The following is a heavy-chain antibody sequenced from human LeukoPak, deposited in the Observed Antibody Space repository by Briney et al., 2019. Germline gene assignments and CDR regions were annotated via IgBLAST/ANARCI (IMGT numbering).Heavy chain of an antibody. Sequence: PSETLSLTCAVYGGSFSGYYWSWVRQPPGKGLEWIGEINHSGSTNYNPSLKSRVTISVDTSKNQFSLKLSSVTAADTAVYYCARLTGPRRPTEPKRQYPSIAARPDPNNYWGQGTLVTVSS. D-gene: IGHD6-6*01. CDR2: INHSGST. CDR1: GGSFSGYY. V-gene: IGHV4-34*01. J-gene: IGHJ4*02. CDR3: ARLTGPRRPTEPKRQYPSIAARPDPNNY.